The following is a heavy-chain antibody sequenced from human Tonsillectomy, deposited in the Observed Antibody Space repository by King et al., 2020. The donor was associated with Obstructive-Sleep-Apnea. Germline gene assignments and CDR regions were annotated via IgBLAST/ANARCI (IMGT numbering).Heavy chain of an antibody. D-gene: IGHD3-22*01. Sequence: TLKESGPVLVKPTETLTLTCTVSGFSLSNARMAVSWIRQPPGKALEWLAHIFPNDEKSYSTSVKSSLTISKDTSKSHVVLTMTNMDPVDTATYYCARHYYDSSGYHDAFDIWGQGTMVTVSS. CDR2: IFPNDEK. V-gene: IGHV2-26*01. CDR3: ARHYYDSSGYHDAFDI. J-gene: IGHJ3*02. CDR1: GFSLSNARMA.